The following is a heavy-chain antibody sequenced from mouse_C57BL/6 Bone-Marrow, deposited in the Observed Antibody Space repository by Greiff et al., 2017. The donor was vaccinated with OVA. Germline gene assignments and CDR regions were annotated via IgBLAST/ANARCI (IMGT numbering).Heavy chain of an antibody. V-gene: IGHV1-9*01. CDR2: ILPGSGST. D-gene: IGHD1-1*01. Sequence: VQLQQPGAELMKPGASVKLSCKATGYTFTGYWIEWVKPRPGHGLEWIGEILPGSGSTNYNEKFKGKATFTADTSSNTAYMQLSSLTSEDSAIDYCARAIYYYGSSSDYWGQGTTLTVSS. CDR1: GYTFTGYW. CDR3: ARAIYYYGSSSDY. J-gene: IGHJ2*01.